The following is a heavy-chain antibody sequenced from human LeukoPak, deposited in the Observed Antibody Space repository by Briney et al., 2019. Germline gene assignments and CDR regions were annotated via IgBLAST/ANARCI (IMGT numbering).Heavy chain of an antibody. CDR1: GGSISSSSYY. Sequence: PSETLSLTCIVPGGSISSSSYYWGWIRQSPGKGLEWIGNIYYSGSTNYNPSLKSRVTISVDTSKNQFSLKLSSVTAADTAVYYCARSRVVSSGMDVWGQGTTVTVSS. CDR3: ARSRVVSSGMDV. D-gene: IGHD2-8*02. V-gene: IGHV4-39*07. J-gene: IGHJ6*02. CDR2: IYYSGST.